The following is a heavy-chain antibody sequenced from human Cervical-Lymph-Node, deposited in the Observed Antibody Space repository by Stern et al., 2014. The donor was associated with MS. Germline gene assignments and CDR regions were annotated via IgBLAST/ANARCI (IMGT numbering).Heavy chain of an antibody. CDR2: ISSGGTTV. CDR3: ARDRRGAPIVYFDY. CDR1: GFTFSGYY. V-gene: IGHV3-11*01. J-gene: IGHJ4*02. D-gene: IGHD3-10*01. Sequence: VQLEESGGGLVKPGGSLRLSCAMSGFTFSGYYMSWIRQAPGKGLEWISCISSGGTTVYYADSVKGRFTVSRDNAENSLYLQMNSLRADDTAVYYCARDRRGAPIVYFDYWGQGALVTVSS.